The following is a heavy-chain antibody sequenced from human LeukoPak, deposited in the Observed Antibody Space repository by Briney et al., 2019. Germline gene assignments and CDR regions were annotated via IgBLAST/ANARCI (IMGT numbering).Heavy chain of an antibody. V-gene: IGHV3-23*01. CDR1: GFTFSSYA. CDR2: ISGSGGST. J-gene: IGHJ4*02. Sequence: PGGSLRLSCAASGFTFSSYAMSWVRQAPGEGLEWVSAISGSGGSTYYADSVKGRFTISRDNSKNTLYLQMNSLRAEDTAVYYCAKGTVAGSYFDYWGQGTLVTVSS. D-gene: IGHD6-19*01. CDR3: AKGTVAGSYFDY.